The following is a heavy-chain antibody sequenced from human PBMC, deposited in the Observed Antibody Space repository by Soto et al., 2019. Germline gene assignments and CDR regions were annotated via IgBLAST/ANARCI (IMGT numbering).Heavy chain of an antibody. CDR3: AKVKSIAARPDFDY. CDR1: GFTFDSYA. J-gene: IGHJ4*02. V-gene: IGHV3-23*01. Sequence: GGSLRLSCVASGFTFDSYAMNWIRQAPGKGLEWVSAISGSGGSTYYADSVKGRFTISRDNSKNTLYLQMNSLRAEDTAVYYCAKVKSIAARPDFDYWGQGTLVTVSS. D-gene: IGHD6-6*01. CDR2: ISGSGGST.